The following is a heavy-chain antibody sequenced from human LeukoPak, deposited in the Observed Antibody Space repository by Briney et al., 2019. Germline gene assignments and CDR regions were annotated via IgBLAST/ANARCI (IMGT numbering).Heavy chain of an antibody. V-gene: IGHV4-59*01. J-gene: IGHJ4*02. CDR2: IYYSGST. D-gene: IGHD2-15*01. Sequence: SETLSLTCTVSGGSISSYYWSWIRQPPGKGLEWIGYIYYSGSTNYNPSLKSRVPISVDTSKNQFSLKLSSVTAADTAVYYCARRRNCSGGSCYYYFDYWGQGTLVTVSS. CDR3: ARRRNCSGGSCYYYFDY. CDR1: GGSISSYY.